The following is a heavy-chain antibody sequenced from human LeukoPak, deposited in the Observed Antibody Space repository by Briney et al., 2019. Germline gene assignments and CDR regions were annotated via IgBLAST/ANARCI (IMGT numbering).Heavy chain of an antibody. CDR1: GFTFSSFG. J-gene: IGHJ4*02. CDR2: IRFDGSNK. CDR3: AKPRGPSGYDNPFDY. V-gene: IGHV3-30*02. D-gene: IGHD5-12*01. Sequence: GGSLRLSCAASGFTFSSFGMHWVRQAPGKGLEWVAFIRFDGSNKYYADSVKGRFTISRDNSKNTLYLQMNSLRAEDTAVYYCAKPRGPSGYDNPFDYWGQGTLVTVSS.